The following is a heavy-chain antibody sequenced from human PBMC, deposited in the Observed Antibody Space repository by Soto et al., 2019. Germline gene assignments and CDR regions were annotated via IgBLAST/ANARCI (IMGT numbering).Heavy chain of an antibody. D-gene: IGHD3-9*01. CDR3: ARARYYDWCFDL. CDR1: GYTFTTYP. Sequence: ASVKVSCQSSGYTFTTYPITWVRQAPGHGLEWMGWISTYNGNTNYAQGLQDRVSMTTDTSTSTAYLELRSLRSDDTAVYFCARARYYDWCFDLWGLGTPVTVSS. V-gene: IGHV1-18*01. J-gene: IGHJ4*02. CDR2: ISTYNGNT.